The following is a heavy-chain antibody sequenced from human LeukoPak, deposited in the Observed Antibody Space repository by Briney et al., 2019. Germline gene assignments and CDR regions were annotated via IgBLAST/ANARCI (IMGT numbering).Heavy chain of an antibody. CDR3: ARLLSSGYYGHSYYFDY. V-gene: IGHV1-8*03. Sequence: ASVKVSCKASGYTFTSYDINWVRQATGQGLEWMGWMNPNSGNTGYAQKFQGRVTITRNTSISTAYMELISLRSEDTAVYYCARLLSSGYYGHSYYFDYWGQGTLVTVSS. CDR1: GYTFTSYD. CDR2: MNPNSGNT. J-gene: IGHJ4*02. D-gene: IGHD3-22*01.